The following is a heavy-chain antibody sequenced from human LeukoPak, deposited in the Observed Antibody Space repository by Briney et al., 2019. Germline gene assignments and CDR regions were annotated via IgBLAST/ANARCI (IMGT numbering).Heavy chain of an antibody. Sequence: GGSLRLSCAASGFTFSSYSMKWVRQAPGKGLEWVSFISSSSSYIYYADSVKGRFTISRDNAKNSLYLQMNSLRAEDTAVYYCAREDRVAGTFDYWGQGTLVTVSS. D-gene: IGHD6-19*01. J-gene: IGHJ4*02. V-gene: IGHV3-21*01. CDR3: AREDRVAGTFDY. CDR2: ISSSSSYI. CDR1: GFTFSSYS.